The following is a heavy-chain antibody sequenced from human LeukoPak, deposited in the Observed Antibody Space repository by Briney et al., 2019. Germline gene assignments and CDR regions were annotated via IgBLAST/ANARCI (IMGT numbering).Heavy chain of an antibody. D-gene: IGHD3-9*01. CDR1: GYTFTSYG. CDR3: ARGGRYFDWLFPFVY. CDR2: ISAYNGNT. V-gene: IGHV1-18*04. J-gene: IGHJ4*02. Sequence: ASVKVSCKASGYTFTSYGISWVRQAPGQGLEWKGWISAYNGNTNYAQKLQGRVTMTTDTSTSTAYMELRSLRSDDTAVYYCARGGRYFDWLFPFVYWGQGTLVTVSS.